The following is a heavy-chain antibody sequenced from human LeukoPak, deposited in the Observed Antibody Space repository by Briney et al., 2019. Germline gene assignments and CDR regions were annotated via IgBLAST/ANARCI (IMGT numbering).Heavy chain of an antibody. CDR2: IDSRDNT. CDR3: ARESTPLRGAFDP. V-gene: IGHV3-53*04. Sequence: GGSLRLSCAASGFTVRNNHMSWVRPAPGKGLERVSVIDSRDNTYHADSVKGRFTIFRHTSKNTLYLQMNSLRAEDTAVYYCARESTPLRGAFDPWGPGTLVTVSS. CDR1: GFTVRNNH. J-gene: IGHJ5*02. D-gene: IGHD5-24*01.